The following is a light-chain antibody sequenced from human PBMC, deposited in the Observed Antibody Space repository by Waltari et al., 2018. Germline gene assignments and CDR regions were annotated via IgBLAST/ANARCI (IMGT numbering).Light chain of an antibody. V-gene: IGLV2-11*01. J-gene: IGLJ3*02. CDR1: SSDVGCYNY. CDR3: CSYAGSYTLV. Sequence: QSALTQPRSVSGSPGQSVTISCTGTSSDVGCYNYVSWDQQHPGKAPQLRCYDVRKRPSGVPDRFAGSKSGNTASLTISGLQAEDEADYYCCSYAGSYTLVFGGGTKLTVL. CDR2: DVR.